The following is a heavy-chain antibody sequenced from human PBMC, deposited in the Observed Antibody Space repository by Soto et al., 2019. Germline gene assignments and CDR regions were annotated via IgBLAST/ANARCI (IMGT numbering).Heavy chain of an antibody. J-gene: IGHJ6*01. CDR1: GGTFSNYA. Sequence: ASVKDSCKASGGTFSNYAISCVRHAPGQGLEWMGGIIPMFGTTTYAQKCQGRVTDLADKSTTTAYMELSSLRFEDTAVYFCARNRRSSFYDSGRQYEYSPYHGMDAWGQGTSVTVSS. V-gene: IGHV1-69*06. CDR2: IIPMFGTT. D-gene: IGHD3-10*01. CDR3: ARNRRSSFYDSGRQYEYSPYHGMDA.